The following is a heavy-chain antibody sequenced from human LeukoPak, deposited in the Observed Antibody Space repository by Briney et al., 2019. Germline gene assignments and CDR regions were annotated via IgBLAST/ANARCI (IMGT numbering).Heavy chain of an antibody. CDR2: INPNSGGT. CDR1: GYTFTGYY. J-gene: IGHJ5*02. D-gene: IGHD3-9*01. Sequence: ASVKVSCKASGYTFTGYYMHWVRQAPGQGLEWMGWINPNSGGTNYAQKFQGRVTMTRDTSISTAYMELSRLRSDDTAVYYCAGNYDILTGFHNWFDPWGQGTLVTVSS. CDR3: AGNYDILTGFHNWFDP. V-gene: IGHV1-2*02.